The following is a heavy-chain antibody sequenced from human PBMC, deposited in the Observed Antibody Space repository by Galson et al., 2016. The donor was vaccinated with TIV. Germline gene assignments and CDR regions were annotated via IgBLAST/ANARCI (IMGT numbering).Heavy chain of an antibody. CDR3: VRGMQLRPY. CDR2: ISRSSTSI. J-gene: IGHJ4*02. V-gene: IGHV3-21*01. Sequence: SLRLSCAASGFTFSSYSMNWVRQAPGKGLEWVSSISRSSTSIYYADSVKGRFTITRDNAKSPLYLQMNSLRAEDTAVYYCVRGMQLRPYWGQGTLVTVSS. CDR1: GFTFSSYS. D-gene: IGHD6-13*01.